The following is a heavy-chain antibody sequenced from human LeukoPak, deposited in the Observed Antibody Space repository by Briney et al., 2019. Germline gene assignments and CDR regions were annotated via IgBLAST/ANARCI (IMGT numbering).Heavy chain of an antibody. D-gene: IGHD5-24*01. CDR2: ISSSGSTR. J-gene: IGHJ6*02. V-gene: IGHV3-48*03. CDR3: VRDREDGYYYYGMDV. Sequence: GGSLRLPCAVSGFSFSDYAMNWVRQAPGKGLEWISYISSSGSTRFYADSVKGRFTISRDNAKNSLYLEMNSLRAEDTAVYYCVRDREDGYYYYGMDVWGHGTTVTVSS. CDR1: GFSFSDYA.